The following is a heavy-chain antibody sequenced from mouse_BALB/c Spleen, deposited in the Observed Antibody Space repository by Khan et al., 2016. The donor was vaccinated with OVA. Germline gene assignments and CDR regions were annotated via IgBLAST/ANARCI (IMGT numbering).Heavy chain of an antibody. V-gene: IGHV1S132*01. CDR1: GYTFTSYW. CDR2: IFTGTGTT. D-gene: IGHD2-1*01. Sequence: QVQLQQSGAELVKPGASVKLSCKTSGYTFTSYWIQWVKQRPGQGLGWIGQIFTGTGTTYYNENFKGQATLTVDTSSNTAYMQFSSLTSEDSAVYFCARGYFGNYEFAYWGQGTLVTVSP. J-gene: IGHJ3*01. CDR3: ARGYFGNYEFAY.